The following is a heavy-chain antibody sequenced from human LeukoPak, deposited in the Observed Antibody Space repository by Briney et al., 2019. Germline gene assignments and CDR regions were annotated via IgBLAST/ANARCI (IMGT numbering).Heavy chain of an antibody. CDR3: SLSSSWAFDY. CDR2: IYSGGST. J-gene: IGHJ4*02. Sequence: HSGGSLRLSCAASGFTFSSYEMNWVRQAPGKGLEWVSVIYSGGSTYYADSVKGRFTISRDNSKNTLYLQMNSLRAEDTAVYYCSLSSSWAFDYWGQGTLVTVSS. V-gene: IGHV3-66*02. CDR1: GFTFSSYE. D-gene: IGHD6-13*01.